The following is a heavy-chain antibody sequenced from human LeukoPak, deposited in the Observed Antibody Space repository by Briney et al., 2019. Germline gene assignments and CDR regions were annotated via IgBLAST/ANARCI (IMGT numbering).Heavy chain of an antibody. J-gene: IGHJ4*02. CDR3: AKDGDSSGYYLDY. D-gene: IGHD3-22*01. CDR2: ISGSGGST. Sequence: GGSLRLSCAASGFTFSSYAVSWVRQAPGKGLEWVSAISGSGGSTYYADSVKGRFTISRDNSKNTLYLQMNSLRAEDTAVYYCAKDGDSSGYYLDYWGQGTLVTVSS. V-gene: IGHV3-23*01. CDR1: GFTFSSYA.